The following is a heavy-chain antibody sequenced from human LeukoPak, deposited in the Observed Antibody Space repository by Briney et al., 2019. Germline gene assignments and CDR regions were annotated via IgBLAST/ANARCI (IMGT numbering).Heavy chain of an antibody. V-gene: IGHV1-2*02. J-gene: IGHJ5*02. CDR2: INPNSGGT. D-gene: IGHD1-7*01. CDR1: GYTFTGYY. Sequence: ASVKVSCKASGYTFTGYYMHWVTQAPGQGLEWLGWINPNSGGTNYAQKFQGRVTMTRDTSISTAYMELSRLRSDDTAVYYCARGITGTTLSLGWFDPWGQGTLVTVSS. CDR3: ARGITGTTLSLGWFDP.